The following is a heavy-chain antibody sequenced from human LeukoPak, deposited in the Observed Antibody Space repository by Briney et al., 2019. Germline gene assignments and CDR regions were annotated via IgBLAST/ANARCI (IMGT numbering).Heavy chain of an antibody. D-gene: IGHD3-3*01. CDR1: GYSFTGFS. J-gene: IGHJ5*02. CDR2: INPNTGGT. CDR3: ARARYPGPLFGVINAWLDP. Sequence: PGASVKVSCLASGYSFTGFSTQWLRQAPGQGLEWMGWINPNTGGTNYAQKFQDRVTMTRDTSISTAYMEMTRLTSDDTAVYYCARARYPGPLFGVINAWLDPWGQGTPVTVSS. V-gene: IGHV1-2*02.